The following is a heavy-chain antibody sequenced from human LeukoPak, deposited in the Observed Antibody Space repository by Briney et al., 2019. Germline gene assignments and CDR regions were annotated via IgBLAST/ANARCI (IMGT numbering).Heavy chain of an antibody. D-gene: IGHD3-3*01. CDR1: GFTFSSYS. V-gene: IGHV3-21*01. CDR2: ISSSSSYI. CDR3: AKDARDFWSGYYFDY. J-gene: IGHJ4*02. Sequence: PGGSLRLSCAASGFTFSSYSMNWVRQAPGKGLEWVSSISSSSSYIYYADSVKGRFTISRDNSKNTLYLQMNSLRAEDTAVYYCAKDARDFWSGYYFDYWGQGTLVTVSS.